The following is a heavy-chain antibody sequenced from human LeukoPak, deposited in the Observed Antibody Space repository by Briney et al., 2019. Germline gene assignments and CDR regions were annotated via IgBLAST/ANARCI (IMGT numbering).Heavy chain of an antibody. CDR3: AKSFGYSRSWFDY. V-gene: IGHV3-23*01. CDR2: ISGNGGGT. CDR1: GITFSSYA. Sequence: PGRSLRLSCAASGITFSSYAMSWVRQAPGKGLEWVSGISGNGGGTYYADSVKGRFTISRDNSKNTLYLQMNSLRAEDTAVYYCAKSFGYSRSWFDYWGQGTLVTVSS. D-gene: IGHD6-13*01. J-gene: IGHJ4*02.